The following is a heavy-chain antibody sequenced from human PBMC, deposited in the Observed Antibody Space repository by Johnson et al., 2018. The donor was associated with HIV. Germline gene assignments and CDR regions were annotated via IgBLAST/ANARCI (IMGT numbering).Heavy chain of an antibody. Sequence: QVQLVESGGGVVQPGRSLRLSCAASGFTFSSYAIHWVRQAPGKGLEYVSAISSNGGSTYYADSVKGRVTISRDNAKKSLYLQMNSLRAEDTAVYYCARDKGRGAFDIWGQGTMVTVSS. CDR2: ISSNGGST. CDR1: GFTFSSYA. J-gene: IGHJ3*02. CDR3: ARDKGRGAFDI. D-gene: IGHD3-10*01. V-gene: IGHV3-64*04.